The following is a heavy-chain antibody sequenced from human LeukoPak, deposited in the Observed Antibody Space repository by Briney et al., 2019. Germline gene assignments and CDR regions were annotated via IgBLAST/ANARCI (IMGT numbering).Heavy chain of an antibody. V-gene: IGHV3-21*01. Sequence: KAGGSLRLSCAASGFTFSSYSMNWVRQAPGKGLEWVSSISSSSSYIYYADSVKGRFTISRDNAKNSLYLQMSSLRAEDTAVYYCAREIEWELLYYYYYYMDVWGKGTAVTVSS. D-gene: IGHD1-26*01. CDR3: AREIEWELLYYYYYYMDV. J-gene: IGHJ6*03. CDR2: ISSSSSYI. CDR1: GFTFSSYS.